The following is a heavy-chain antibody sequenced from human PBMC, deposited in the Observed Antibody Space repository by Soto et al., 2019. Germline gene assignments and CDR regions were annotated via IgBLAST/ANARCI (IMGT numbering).Heavy chain of an antibody. J-gene: IGHJ6*02. CDR3: ARDPITMVRGVISKYYYYGMDV. CDR2: IYYSGGT. V-gene: IGHV4-39*01. CDR1: GGYIRSSSYC. Sequence: SESLSLTCSVSGGYIRSSSYCWGWSRRPPGEGLGGVGSIYYSGGTYYNPSLKSRVTISVDTSKNQLSLKLSSVTAADTAVYYCARDPITMVRGVISKYYYYGMDVWGQGTTVTVSS. D-gene: IGHD3-10*01.